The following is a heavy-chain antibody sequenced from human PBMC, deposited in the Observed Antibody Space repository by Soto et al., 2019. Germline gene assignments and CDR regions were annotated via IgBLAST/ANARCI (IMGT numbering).Heavy chain of an antibody. CDR3: ARHITIFGVVDSYGMDV. Sequence: GESLKISCKGSGYSFTSYWIGWVRQMPGKGLEWMGIIYPGDSDTRYSPSFQGQVTISADKSISTAYLQWSSLKASDTAMYYCARHITIFGVVDSYGMDVWGQGTTVTVSS. V-gene: IGHV5-51*01. D-gene: IGHD3-3*01. CDR1: GYSFTSYW. CDR2: IYPGDSDT. J-gene: IGHJ6*02.